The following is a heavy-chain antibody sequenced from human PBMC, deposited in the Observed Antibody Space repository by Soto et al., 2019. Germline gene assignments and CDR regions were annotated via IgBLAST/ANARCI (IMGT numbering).Heavy chain of an antibody. CDR2: IYYSGST. V-gene: IGHV4-39*01. D-gene: IGHD6-19*01. Sequence: SETLSLTCTVSGGSISSSSYYFCWIRQPPWKGLEWIGSIYYSGSTYYNPSLKSRVTISVDTSKNQFSLKLSSVTAADTAVYYCARHISSGWLSYGMDVWGQGTTVTVSS. J-gene: IGHJ6*02. CDR3: ARHISSGWLSYGMDV. CDR1: GGSISSSSYY.